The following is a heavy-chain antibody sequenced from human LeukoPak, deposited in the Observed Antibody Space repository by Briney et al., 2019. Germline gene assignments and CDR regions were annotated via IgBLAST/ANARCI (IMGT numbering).Heavy chain of an antibody. CDR2: IYASGST. CDR1: GDSISRANYY. CDR3: ARDRSFGGNSLDY. V-gene: IGHV4-61*02. D-gene: IGHD4-23*01. J-gene: IGHJ4*02. Sequence: SQTLSLTCTVSGDSISRANYYWSWIRQPAGKGLEWIGRIYASGSTNYNPSLKSRVIISIDKSKNHFSLRLTSVTAADTAVYYCARDRSFGGNSLDYWGQGTLVTVSS.